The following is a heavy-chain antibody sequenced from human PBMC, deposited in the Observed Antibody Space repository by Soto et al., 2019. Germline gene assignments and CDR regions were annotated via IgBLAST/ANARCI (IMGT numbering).Heavy chain of an antibody. J-gene: IGHJ5*02. D-gene: IGHD2-15*01. V-gene: IGHV3-23*01. CDR1: GFTFSSYA. CDR3: AKMSSTCSGGTCYRHHAS. CDR2: ISGSGGNT. Sequence: EVQLLETGGGLVQPGGSLRLSCVASGFTFSSYAMSWVRQAPGKGLEWVSSISGSGGNTYYADSVKGRFTISRDNSRNTLFLQMNSLRADDTAVYYCAKMSSTCSGGTCYRHHASWGQGTLVTVSS.